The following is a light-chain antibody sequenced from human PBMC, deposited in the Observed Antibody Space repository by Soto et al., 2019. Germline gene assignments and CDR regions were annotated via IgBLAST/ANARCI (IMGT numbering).Light chain of an antibody. CDR3: QQYGYTPRT. V-gene: IGKV3-20*01. Sequence: EIVLTHSLGTLSLSPCERAALSSRASQSIISSYLGWYQQKPGQAPRLLIYGASSRATGIPDRFSGSGSGTDFTLTISRLEPEDFAVYYCQQYGYTPRTFGQGTKVDIK. J-gene: IGKJ1*01. CDR2: GAS. CDR1: QSIISSY.